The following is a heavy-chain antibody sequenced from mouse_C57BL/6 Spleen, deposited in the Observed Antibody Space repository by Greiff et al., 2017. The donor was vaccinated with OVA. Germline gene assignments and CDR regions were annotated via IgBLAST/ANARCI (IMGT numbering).Heavy chain of an antibody. CDR1: GYTFTDYN. J-gene: IGHJ2*01. CDR3: ARWALNYYGSSYTSLFDS. D-gene: IGHD1-1*01. CDR2: INPNNGGT. V-gene: IGHV1-22*01. Sequence: VQLQQSGPELVKPGASVTMSCKASGYTFTDYNMHWVKQSHGKSLEWIGYINPNNGGTSYNQKFKGKATLTVNKSSSTAYMELRSLTSEYAAVYYSARWALNYYGSSYTSLFDSWGQGTTLTVSS.